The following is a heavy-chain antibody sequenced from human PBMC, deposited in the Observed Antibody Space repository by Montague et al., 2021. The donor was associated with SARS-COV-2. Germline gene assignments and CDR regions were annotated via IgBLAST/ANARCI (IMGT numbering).Heavy chain of an antibody. CDR1: GFSLSTSGMC. CDR3: ARIWGATRGDAFDI. Sequence: PALVKPTQTLTLTCTFSGFSLSTSGMCVSWIRQPPGKALEWLALIDWGDDKYYSTSLKTRLTISKDTSKNQVVLTMTNMDPVDTATYYCARIWGATRGDAFDIWGQGTMVTVSP. CDR2: IDWGDDK. D-gene: IGHD1-26*01. J-gene: IGHJ3*02. V-gene: IGHV2-70*01.